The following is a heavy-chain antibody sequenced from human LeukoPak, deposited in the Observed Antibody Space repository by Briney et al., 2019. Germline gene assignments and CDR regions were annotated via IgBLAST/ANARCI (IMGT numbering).Heavy chain of an antibody. CDR1: GFTFSSYS. CDR2: ISSSSSTI. Sequence: PGGSLRLSCAASGFTFSSYSMNWVRQAPGRGLEWVSYISSSSSTINYADSVKGRFTISRDNAKNSLYLQMNSLRAEDTAVYYCASWVAYYYDSSGYGGGYYWGQGTLVTVSS. J-gene: IGHJ4*02. D-gene: IGHD3-22*01. V-gene: IGHV3-48*01. CDR3: ASWVAYYYDSSGYGGGYY.